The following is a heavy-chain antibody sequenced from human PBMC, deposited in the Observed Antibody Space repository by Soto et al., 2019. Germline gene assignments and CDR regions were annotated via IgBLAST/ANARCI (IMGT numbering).Heavy chain of an antibody. V-gene: IGHV4-59*01. CDR3: ARGEYGDYEVVWFDP. D-gene: IGHD4-17*01. J-gene: IGHJ5*02. CDR2: IYYSGST. CDR1: GGSISSYY. Sequence: PSETLSLTCTVSGGSISSYYWSWIRQPPGKGLEWIGYIYYSGSTNYNPSLKSRVTISVDTSKNQFSLKLSSVTAADTAVYYCARGEYGDYEVVWFDPWGQGTLVTVSS.